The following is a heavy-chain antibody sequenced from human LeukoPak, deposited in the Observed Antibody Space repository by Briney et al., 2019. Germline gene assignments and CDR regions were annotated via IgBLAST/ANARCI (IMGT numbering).Heavy chain of an antibody. J-gene: IGHJ4*02. CDR3: ASGGLGARKYYSDPFHY. CDR1: GFTVSSNY. V-gene: IGHV3-66*01. D-gene: IGHD3-10*01. Sequence: GGSLRLSCAASGFTVSSNYMAWVRQAPGKGLEWVSILYSAGSRYYADSVRGRFAISRDDSKNTLYLQMNSLRADDTAVYYCASGGLGARKYYSDPFHYWGQGTLVTVSS. CDR2: LYSAGSR.